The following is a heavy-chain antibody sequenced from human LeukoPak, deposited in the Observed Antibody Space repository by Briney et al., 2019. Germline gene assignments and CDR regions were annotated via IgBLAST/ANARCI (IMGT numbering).Heavy chain of an antibody. V-gene: IGHV3-74*01. CDR3: ARVLTYFDL. CDR2: ITHEGGDA. CDR1: GFTFSAHW. Sequence: GGSLSLSCAGSGFTFSAHWMHWVRQGPGKGLVWVARITHEGGDANYADSVKGRFTISRDNANKVLYLEMNSLTADDTGVYYCARVLTYFDLWGQGTLVTVSS. J-gene: IGHJ5*01.